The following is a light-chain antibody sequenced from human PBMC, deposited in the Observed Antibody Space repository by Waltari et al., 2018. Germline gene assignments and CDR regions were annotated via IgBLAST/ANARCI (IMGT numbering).Light chain of an antibody. CDR1: DSNIGCNY. CDR3: AAWDNSLNTGV. V-gene: IGLV1-51*01. J-gene: IGLJ3*02. CDR2: QNN. Sequence: QSVLTQPPSVSAAPGQKVTIACSGSDSNIGCNYVTWYQQVPGAAPKILIYQNNKRLSGTPDRFSGSKSGTSATLDITTLQTGDEADYYCAAWDNSLNTGVFGGRTKLTVL.